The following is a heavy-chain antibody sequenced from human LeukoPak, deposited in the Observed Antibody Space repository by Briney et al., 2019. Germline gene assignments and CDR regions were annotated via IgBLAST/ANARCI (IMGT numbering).Heavy chain of an antibody. V-gene: IGHV1-18*01. Sequence: WASVKVSCKASGYTFTSYGISWVRQAPGQGLEWMGWISAYNGNTNYAQKLQGRVTMTTDTSTSTAYMEVRSLRSDDTAVDYCARDRVGATTHFDYWGQGTLVTVSS. CDR3: ARDRVGATTHFDY. D-gene: IGHD1-26*01. J-gene: IGHJ4*02. CDR2: ISAYNGNT. CDR1: GYTFTSYG.